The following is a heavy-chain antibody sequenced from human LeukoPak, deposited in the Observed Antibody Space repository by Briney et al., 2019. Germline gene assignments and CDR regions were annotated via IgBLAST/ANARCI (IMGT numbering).Heavy chain of an antibody. CDR1: GFTFSSYS. Sequence: GGSLRLSCAASGFTFSSYSMNWVRQAPGKGLEWVSSISSSSSYIYYADSVKGRFTISRDNSKNTLYLQMNSLRAEDTAVYYCAKVGFGYCSGGSCYLGAFDIWGQGTMVTVSS. J-gene: IGHJ3*02. D-gene: IGHD2-15*01. CDR2: ISSSSSYI. CDR3: AKVGFGYCSGGSCYLGAFDI. V-gene: IGHV3-21*04.